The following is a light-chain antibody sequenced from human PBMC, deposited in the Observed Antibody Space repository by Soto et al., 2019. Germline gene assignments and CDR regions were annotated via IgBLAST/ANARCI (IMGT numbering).Light chain of an antibody. V-gene: IGKV1-39*01. J-gene: IGKJ1*01. CDR3: QQIYSSPWT. Sequence: DIQMTQSPYSLSASVGDRVTITCRASQSISSYLNWYQQKPGKAPKFLIFAASSLQSGVPSRFSGSGSGTDFTLTISSLQPEDFATYYCQQIYSSPWTFGQGTKVEIK. CDR2: AAS. CDR1: QSISSY.